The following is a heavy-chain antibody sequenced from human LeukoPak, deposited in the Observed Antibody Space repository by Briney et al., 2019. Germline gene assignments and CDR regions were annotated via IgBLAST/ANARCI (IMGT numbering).Heavy chain of an antibody. J-gene: IGHJ4*02. V-gene: IGHV3-33*01. D-gene: IGHD3-10*01. Sequence: TGRSLRLSCVASGFTFSSYGMHWVRQAPGKGLEWVAVIWYDGSNKYYADSVKGRFTISRDNSKNTLYLQMNSLRAEDTAVYYCARDTSALWFGELLVYWGQGTLVTVSS. CDR2: IWYDGSNK. CDR1: GFTFSSYG. CDR3: ARDTSALWFGELLVY.